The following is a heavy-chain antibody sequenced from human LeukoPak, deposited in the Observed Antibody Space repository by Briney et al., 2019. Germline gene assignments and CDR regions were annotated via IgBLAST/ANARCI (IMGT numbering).Heavy chain of an antibody. D-gene: IGHD3-22*01. CDR3: AGRGASSGYNYIDY. J-gene: IGHJ4*02. CDR2: ISSSGNTI. Sequence: GGSLRLSCAASGFTFSDYYMNWIRQAPGKWLEWVSYISSSGNTIYYADSVKGRFTISRDNAKNSLYLQMNSLRAEDTALYYCAGRGASSGYNYIDYWGQGTLVTVSS. CDR1: GFTFSDYY. V-gene: IGHV3-11*04.